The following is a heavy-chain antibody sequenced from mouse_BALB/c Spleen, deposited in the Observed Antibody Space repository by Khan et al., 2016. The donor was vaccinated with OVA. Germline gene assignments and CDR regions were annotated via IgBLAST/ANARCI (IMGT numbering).Heavy chain of an antibody. V-gene: IGHV1-4*01. CDR2: INPSSGYT. CDR3: ARTHER. CDR1: GYTFTSYT. Sequence: VQLVESGAELARPGASVKMSCKASGYTFTSYTMHWVKQRPGQGLEWIGYINPSSGYTKYNQKFKDKATLTADKSSSTTYMQLRSLTSEDSAVYYCARTHERWGQGTTLTVSS. J-gene: IGHJ2*01.